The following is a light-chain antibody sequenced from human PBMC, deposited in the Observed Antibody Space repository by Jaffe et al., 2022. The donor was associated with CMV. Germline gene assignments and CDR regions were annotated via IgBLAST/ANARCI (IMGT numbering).Light chain of an antibody. CDR1: QSVSSSY. V-gene: IGKV3-20*01. J-gene: IGKJ2*01. Sequence: EILLTQSPDTLSLSPGERATLSCRASQSVSSSYLVWYQQKPGQAPRLLIYGASNRATGIPDRFSGSGSETDFTLTISGLEPEDFAVYYCQQYFNSRIHFGQGTKLEIK. CDR3: QQYFNSRIH. CDR2: GAS.